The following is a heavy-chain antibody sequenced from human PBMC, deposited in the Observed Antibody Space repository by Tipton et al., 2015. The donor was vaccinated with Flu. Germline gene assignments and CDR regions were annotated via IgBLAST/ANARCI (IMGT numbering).Heavy chain of an antibody. D-gene: IGHD3-22*01. CDR1: GDSIRSDYF. V-gene: IGHV4-38-2*01. CDR3: ARHPTYYSDSSGAFDI. CDR2: IYHSGST. Sequence: TLSLTCAVSGDSIRSDYFWGWIRQPPGKGLEWIGTIYHSGSTYFNPSLKSRVTISLDTSKNQFSLKLSSVTAADTAVYYCARHPTYYSDSSGAFDIWGPGTMVTVSS. J-gene: IGHJ3*02.